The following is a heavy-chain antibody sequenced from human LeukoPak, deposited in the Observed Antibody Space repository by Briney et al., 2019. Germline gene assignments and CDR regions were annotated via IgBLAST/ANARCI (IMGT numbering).Heavy chain of an antibody. D-gene: IGHD1-26*01. Sequence: SQTLSLTCAISGDSVSTASNAWYWIRQSPSRGLEWLGRTYYRSKWYNDYAVSVKSRITINPDTSKNQFSLQLNSVTPEDTAVYYCARGEPPATGRTNWFDPWGQGTLVTVSS. CDR1: GDSVSTASNA. V-gene: IGHV6-1*01. J-gene: IGHJ5*02. CDR2: TYYRSKWYN. CDR3: ARGEPPATGRTNWFDP.